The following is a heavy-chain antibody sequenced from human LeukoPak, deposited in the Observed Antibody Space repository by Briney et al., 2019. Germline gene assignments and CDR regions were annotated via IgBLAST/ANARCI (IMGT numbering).Heavy chain of an antibody. D-gene: IGHD2-8*02. CDR2: IDPNTGDT. V-gene: IGHV1-2*02. CDR3: LRYCRYFDY. J-gene: IGHJ4*02. Sequence: ASVKVSCKASGYTFTDCSVHWVRQAPGQGLEWMGWIDPNTGDTNYSQRFRSRVTLTRDTSINTAYMDLSGLRSDDTAVYFCLRYCRYFDYWGQGTLVTVSS. CDR1: GYTFTDCS.